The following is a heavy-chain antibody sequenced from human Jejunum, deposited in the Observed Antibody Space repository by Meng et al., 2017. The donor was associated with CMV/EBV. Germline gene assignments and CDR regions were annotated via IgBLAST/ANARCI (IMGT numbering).Heavy chain of an antibody. J-gene: IGHJ4*02. CDR3: ATTGPSRRYSGSYNYDY. Sequence: TFSSYSMNWVRQAPGKGLEWVSYISSSSSTIYYADSVKGRFTISRDNAKNSLYLQMNSLRAEDTAVYYCATTGPSRRYSGSYNYDYWGQGTLVTVSS. CDR2: ISSSSSTI. CDR1: TFSSYS. D-gene: IGHD1-26*01. V-gene: IGHV3-48*04.